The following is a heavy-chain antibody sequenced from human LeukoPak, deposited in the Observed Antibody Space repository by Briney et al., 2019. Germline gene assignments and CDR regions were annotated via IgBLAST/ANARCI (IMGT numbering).Heavy chain of an antibody. J-gene: IGHJ6*03. CDR3: ARDGYSYGRGYMDV. D-gene: IGHD5-18*01. CDR2: IYNGGNT. Sequence: GGSVRLSCAASGFTVSSNYMSWVRQAPGKGLEWVSIIYNGGNTFYADSVKGRFTISRDSSKNTLYLQMNSLRAEDTAVYYCARDGYSYGRGYMDVWGKGITVTVSS. CDR1: GFTVSSNY. V-gene: IGHV3-53*01.